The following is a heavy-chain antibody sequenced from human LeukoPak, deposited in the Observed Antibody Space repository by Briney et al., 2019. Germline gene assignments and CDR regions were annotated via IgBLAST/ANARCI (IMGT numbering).Heavy chain of an antibody. Sequence: GGSLRLSRAASGFTFSSYGIHWVRQSPGKGLEWVAVISYDGSSKYYADSVKGRFTISRDNSKNTLYLQMNSLRAEDTAVYYCAKDKVERYYFDYWGQGTLVTVSS. CDR2: ISYDGSSK. J-gene: IGHJ4*02. V-gene: IGHV3-30*18. CDR1: GFTFSSYG. D-gene: IGHD1-1*01. CDR3: AKDKVERYYFDY.